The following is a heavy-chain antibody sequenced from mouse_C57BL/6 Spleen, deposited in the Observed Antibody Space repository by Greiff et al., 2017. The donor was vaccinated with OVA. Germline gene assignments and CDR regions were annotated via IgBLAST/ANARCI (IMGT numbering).Heavy chain of an antibody. CDR1: GYSITSDY. D-gene: IGHD2-4*01. V-gene: IGHV3-8*01. CDR3: ARYTYYDYPYWYFDV. J-gene: IGHJ1*03. Sequence: EVQLQQSGPGLAKPSQTLSLTCSVTGYSITSDYWNWIRKFPGNKLEYMGYISYSGSTYYNPSLKSRISITRDTSKNQYYLQLNSVTTEDTATYYCARYTYYDYPYWYFDVWGRGTTVTVSS. CDR2: ISYSGST.